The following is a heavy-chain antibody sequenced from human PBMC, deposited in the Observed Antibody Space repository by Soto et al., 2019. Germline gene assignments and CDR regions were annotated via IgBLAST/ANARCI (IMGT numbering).Heavy chain of an antibody. V-gene: IGHV3-33*01. CDR2: IWYDGSNK. D-gene: IGHD3-3*01. CDR3: ARDLNDFWSGSYYYYYYGMDV. CDR1: GFTFSSYG. J-gene: IGHJ6*02. Sequence: PGGSLRLSCAASGFTFSSYGMHWVRQAPGKGLEWVAVIWYDGSNKYYADSVKGRFTISRDNSKNTLYLQMNSLRAEDTAVYYCARDLNDFWSGSYYYYYYGMDVWGQGTTVTVSS.